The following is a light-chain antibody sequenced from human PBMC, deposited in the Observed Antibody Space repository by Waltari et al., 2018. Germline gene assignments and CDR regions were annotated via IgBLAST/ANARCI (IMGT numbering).Light chain of an antibody. CDR2: KAS. J-gene: IGKJ2*01. Sequence: DTRLTQSPSTLSASVGDRVTMTCRASQRITMWLAWYQQKPGRAPTLLIYKASILQSGVPSRFSGSGSGTEFTLTIAGLRPDDIGTYYCQQYDRYPETFGQGT. CDR1: QRITMW. V-gene: IGKV1-5*03. CDR3: QQYDRYPET.